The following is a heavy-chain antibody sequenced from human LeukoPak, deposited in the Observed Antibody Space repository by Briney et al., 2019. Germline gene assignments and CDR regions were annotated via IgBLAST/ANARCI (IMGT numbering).Heavy chain of an antibody. V-gene: IGHV4-61*01. Sequence: PSGTLSLTCTVSGGSVSSGSYYWSWMRQPPGKGLEWVGHIYYSGSTNYNPSLKSRVTISVDTSKNQFSLKLSSVTAADTAVYYCARIPFVVVPAAIDYWGQGTLVTVSS. CDR2: IYYSGST. D-gene: IGHD2-2*02. CDR3: ARIPFVVVPAAIDY. CDR1: GGSVSSGSYY. J-gene: IGHJ4*02.